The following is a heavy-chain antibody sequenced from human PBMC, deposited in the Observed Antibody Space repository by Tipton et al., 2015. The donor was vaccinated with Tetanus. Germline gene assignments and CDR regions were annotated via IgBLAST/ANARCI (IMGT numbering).Heavy chain of an antibody. V-gene: IGHV3-30*12. CDR1: GFTFRSYG. CDR3: ARDGFYYGSGSYYRAF. J-gene: IGHJ4*02. CDR2: VAYDGNNK. D-gene: IGHD3-10*01. Sequence: SLRLSCAASGFTFRSYGMHWVRQAPGTGLEWVALVAYDGNNKYYADSVKGRFTISRDNSKDTLYLQMNSLRPEDTAVYYCARDGFYYGSGSYYRAFWGQGTLVTVSP.